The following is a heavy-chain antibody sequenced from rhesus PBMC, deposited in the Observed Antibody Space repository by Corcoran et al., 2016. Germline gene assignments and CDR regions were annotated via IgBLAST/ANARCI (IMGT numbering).Heavy chain of an antibody. D-gene: IGHD6-25*01. CDR1: GGSFSSYW. V-gene: IGHV4-80*01. Sequence: QVQLQESGPGLVKPSETLSLTCAVSGGSFSSYWWSWIRQPPGNGLEWIGEINGNSGCTNYNPSLKSRVTISKDASKNQFSLKLSSVTAADTAVYYCARFGAAGFFDYWGQGVLVTVSS. CDR2: INGNSGCT. CDR3: ARFGAAGFFDY. J-gene: IGHJ4*01.